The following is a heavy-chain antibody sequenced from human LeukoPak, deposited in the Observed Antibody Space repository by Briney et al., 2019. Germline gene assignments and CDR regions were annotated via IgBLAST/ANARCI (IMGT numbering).Heavy chain of an antibody. Sequence: GGSLRLSCAASGFTFDDYAMHWVRQTPEKGLEWVSLISVGGGTTYYADSVKGRFTTSRHNSNNTLDLQMNSLRTEDTAMYYCARSYNSAWLDYWGQGTLVTVSS. D-gene: IGHD6-19*01. CDR3: ARSYNSAWLDY. J-gene: IGHJ4*02. CDR2: ISVGGGTT. V-gene: IGHV3-43*02. CDR1: GFTFDDYA.